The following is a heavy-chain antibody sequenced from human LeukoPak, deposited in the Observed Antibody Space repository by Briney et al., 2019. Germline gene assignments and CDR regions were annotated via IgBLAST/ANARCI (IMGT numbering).Heavy chain of an antibody. CDR2: ISGSGGST. D-gene: IGHD3-10*01. J-gene: IGHJ4*02. V-gene: IGHV3-23*01. CDR3: AKGPYVLLWFGELDR. Sequence: PGGSLRLSCAASGFTFSSYAMSWVRQAPGKGLEWVSAISGSGGSTYYADSVKGRFTISRDNSKNTLYLQMNSLRAEDTAVYYCAKGPYVLLWFGELDRWGQGTLVTVSS. CDR1: GFTFSSYA.